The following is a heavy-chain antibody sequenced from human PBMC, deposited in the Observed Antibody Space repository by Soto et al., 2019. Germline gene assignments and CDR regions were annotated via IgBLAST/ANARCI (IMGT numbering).Heavy chain of an antibody. Sequence: PSETLSLTCAVSGGSITSGGYSWSWIRQSPGQGLEWIGYIYQGGSAYYNPALKTRVTILLDRSKNQFSLNLTSVTAADTAVYYCARSFYGVDLWGQGTPVTVSS. CDR3: ARSFYGVDL. J-gene: IGHJ6*01. V-gene: IGHV4-30-2*06. CDR2: IYQGGSA. CDR1: GGSITSGGYS.